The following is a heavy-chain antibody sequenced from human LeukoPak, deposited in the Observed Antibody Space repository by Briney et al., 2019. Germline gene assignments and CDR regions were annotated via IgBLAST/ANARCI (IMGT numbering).Heavy chain of an antibody. CDR1: GFTFSSYW. CDR3: ARDVVSSSWYNHYAFDI. CDR2: IKQDGSEK. D-gene: IGHD6-13*01. J-gene: IGHJ3*02. Sequence: GGSLRLSCAASGFTFSSYWMSWVRQAPGKGLEWVANIKQDGSEKYYVDSVKGRFTISRDNSKNTLYLQMNSLRAEDTAVYYCARDVVSSSWYNHYAFDIWGQGTMVTVSS. V-gene: IGHV3-7*01.